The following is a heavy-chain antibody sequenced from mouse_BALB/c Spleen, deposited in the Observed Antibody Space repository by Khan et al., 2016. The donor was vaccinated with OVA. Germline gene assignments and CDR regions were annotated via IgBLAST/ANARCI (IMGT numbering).Heavy chain of an antibody. D-gene: IGHD4-1*01. CDR3: ADHVTGSVAY. CDR1: GFTFSSYS. V-gene: IGHV5-6*01. Sequence: EVELVESGGDLVKPGGSLKLSCAASGFTFSSYSMSWVRQTPDKRLEWVASISSGCDYTYYPDSVKGRFTISRDNAKNTLYLQMSDLKSEDTAMYYCADHVTGSVAYWGQGTLVTVSA. J-gene: IGHJ3*01. CDR2: ISSGCDYT.